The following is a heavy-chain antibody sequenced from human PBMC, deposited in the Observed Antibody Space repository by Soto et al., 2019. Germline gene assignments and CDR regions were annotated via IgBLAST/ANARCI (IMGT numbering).Heavy chain of an antibody. V-gene: IGHV4-30-4*01. CDR1: GGSIKSDYY. Sequence: PSETRSLTCTVSGGSIKSDYYWAWVRQPPGGGLQWMGYKYYSGATDSDPSLEARVSFSVDTSKNQFFLNLTSVTVADTAVYYCARGGPNYCYYGLDVWGPGIRVTVSS. D-gene: IGHD3-16*01. J-gene: IGHJ6*02. CDR3: ARGGPNYCYYGLDV. CDR2: KYYSGAT.